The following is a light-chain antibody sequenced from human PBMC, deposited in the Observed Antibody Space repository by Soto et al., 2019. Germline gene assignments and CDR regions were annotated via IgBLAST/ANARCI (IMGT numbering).Light chain of an antibody. Sequence: QSALTQPASVSGSPGQSITISCTGTSSDVGRYKYVSWYQHHPGKAPKVIIYDVNNRPSGVSNRFSGSKSGNTASLTNSGLQDEDEAGYYCSSYTSSSLIYVFGPGTKLTVL. J-gene: IGLJ1*01. V-gene: IGLV2-14*03. CDR2: DVN. CDR3: SSYTSSSLIYV. CDR1: SSDVGRYKY.